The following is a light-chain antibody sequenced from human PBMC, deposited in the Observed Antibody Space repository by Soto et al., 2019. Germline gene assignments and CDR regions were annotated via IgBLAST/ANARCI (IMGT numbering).Light chain of an antibody. CDR1: PSVSSN. CDR2: GAS. J-gene: IGKJ1*01. Sequence: ETLMTQSPATLSVSPGESSTLSCWASPSVSSNLAWYQQNPGQAPRLLIYGASTRAAGVSARFSGSGSGSELTLTIDNLQSEDFAVYYCQQYSNWPPFTFGQGTKVDIK. V-gene: IGKV3-15*01. CDR3: QQYSNWPPFT.